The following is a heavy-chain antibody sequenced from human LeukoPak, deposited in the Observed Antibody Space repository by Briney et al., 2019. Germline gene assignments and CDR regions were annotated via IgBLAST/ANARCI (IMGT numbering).Heavy chain of an antibody. J-gene: IGHJ4*02. CDR2: INHSGST. V-gene: IGHV4-34*01. Sequence: SETLSLTCAVYGGSFSGYYWSWIRQPPGKGLEWIGEINHSGSTNYNPSLKSRVTISVETSKNQFSLKLSSVTAAYTAVYYCAKGAPPPTYYYDSSGYYYFDYWGQGTLVTVSS. CDR1: GGSFSGYY. CDR3: AKGAPPPTYYYDSSGYYYFDY. D-gene: IGHD3-22*01.